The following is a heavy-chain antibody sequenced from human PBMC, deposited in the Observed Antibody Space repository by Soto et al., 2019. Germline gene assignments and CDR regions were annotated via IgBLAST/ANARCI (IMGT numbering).Heavy chain of an antibody. V-gene: IGHV3-33*01. CDR2: IWYDGSNK. CDR3: ARSHCSSTSCYYYYYGMDV. D-gene: IGHD2-2*01. Sequence: GSLRLSCAASGLTFSSYGMHWARQAPGKGLEWVAVIWYDGSNKYYADSVKGRFTISRDNSKNTLYLQMNSLRAEDTAVYYCARSHCSSTSCYYYYYGMDVWGQGTTVTVSS. CDR1: GLTFSSYG. J-gene: IGHJ6*02.